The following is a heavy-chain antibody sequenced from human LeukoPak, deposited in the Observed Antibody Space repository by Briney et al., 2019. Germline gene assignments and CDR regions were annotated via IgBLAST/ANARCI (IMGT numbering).Heavy chain of an antibody. CDR2: IFPGDSDT. J-gene: IGHJ4*02. CDR1: GYSFTTYW. V-gene: IGHV5-51*01. Sequence: GESLKISCKGSGYSFTTYWIGWVRQMPGKGLEWMGIIFPGDSDTRYSPSFQGQVTISADKSISTAYLQWSSLKASDTAMYYCARHYYFDSSAYYPFDYWGQGTLVTVSS. CDR3: ARHYYFDSSAYYPFDY. D-gene: IGHD3-22*01.